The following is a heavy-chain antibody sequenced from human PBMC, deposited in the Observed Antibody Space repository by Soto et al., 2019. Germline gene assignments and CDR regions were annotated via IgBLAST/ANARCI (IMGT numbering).Heavy chain of an antibody. CDR2: IKQDGSEK. CDR3: VSDSQWLVRGAFDI. V-gene: IGHV3-7*01. Sequence: PGGSLRLSCAAYGFTFSSYWMSLVRQAPGKGLEWGANIKQDGSEKYYVDCVKGRFTISRDNAKKSLYLQMNSLRAEDTAVYYCVSDSQWLVRGAFDIWGQGTTVTVSS. CDR1: GFTFSSYW. J-gene: IGHJ3*02. D-gene: IGHD6-19*01.